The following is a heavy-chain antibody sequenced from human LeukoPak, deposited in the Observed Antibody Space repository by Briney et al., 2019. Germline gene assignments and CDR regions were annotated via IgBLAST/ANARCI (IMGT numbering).Heavy chain of an antibody. CDR2: IYQDGGEK. D-gene: IGHD2-15*01. CDR3: VSLVGDVVVVAAKTDNYYYMDV. Sequence: GGSLRLSCAASGFTFSSFEMNWVRQAPGKGLEWVANIYQDGGEKYYVDSVKGRFTVSRDNAKNSLYLHMNSLRADDTAVYDCVSLVGDVVVVAAKTDNYYYMDVWGKGTMVTVSS. CDR1: GFTFSSFE. V-gene: IGHV3-7*01. J-gene: IGHJ6*03.